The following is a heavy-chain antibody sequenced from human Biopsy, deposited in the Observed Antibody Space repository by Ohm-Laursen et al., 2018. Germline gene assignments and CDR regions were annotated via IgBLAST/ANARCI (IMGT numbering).Heavy chain of an antibody. D-gene: IGHD6-19*01. CDR2: MYYNERT. CDR1: GGSVTNYY. Sequence: GTLSLTCSVSGGSVTNYYWTWIRQPPGKGLEWIGYMYYNERTYYNPSLRGRVTISVDTSKNQISLRLSPVTAADTAVYYCASGGQWPKPYLRYFDPWGQGTLVTVSS. J-gene: IGHJ5*02. V-gene: IGHV4-59*02. CDR3: ASGGQWPKPYLRYFDP.